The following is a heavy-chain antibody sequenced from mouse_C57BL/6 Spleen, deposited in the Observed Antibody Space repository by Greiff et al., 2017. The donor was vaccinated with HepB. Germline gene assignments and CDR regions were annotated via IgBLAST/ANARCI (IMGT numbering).Heavy chain of an antibody. D-gene: IGHD3-2*02. CDR2: IYPGDGDT. CDR3: ARSSSGYAMDY. J-gene: IGHJ4*01. Sequence: VQLQQSGPELVKPGASVKISCKASGYAFSSSWMNRVKQRPGKGLEWIGRIYPGDGDTNYNGKFKGKATLTADKSSSTAYMQLSSLTSEDSAVYFCARSSSGYAMDYWGQGTSVTVSS. V-gene: IGHV1-82*01. CDR1: GYAFSSSW.